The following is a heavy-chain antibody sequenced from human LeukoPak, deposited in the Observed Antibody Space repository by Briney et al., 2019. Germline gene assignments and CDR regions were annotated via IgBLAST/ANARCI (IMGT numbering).Heavy chain of an antibody. CDR1: GFNFGDYA. Sequence: PGGSLRLSCTGSGFNFGDYAMSWVRQAPGKGLEWVGLIRSRLYGGAAEYGASVNGRFTVSRDDSQRIAYLQMNSLKTDDTAVYCCSRGLTESGAKYYSDHWGQGTLVTVSS. CDR2: IRSRLYGGAA. V-gene: IGHV3-49*04. D-gene: IGHD4/OR15-4a*01. J-gene: IGHJ4*02. CDR3: SRGLTESGAKYYSDH.